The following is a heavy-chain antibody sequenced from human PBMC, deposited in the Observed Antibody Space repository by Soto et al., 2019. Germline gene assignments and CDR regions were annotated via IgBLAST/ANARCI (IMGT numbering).Heavy chain of an antibody. V-gene: IGHV1-18*01. CDR1: GYTFTSYG. Sequence: ASVKVSCKASGYTFTSYGINWVRQAPGQGPEWMGWISADNGNAKYAQKFQGRVTMTTDTSTSTAYMELKSLRSDDTAVYFCARQYSSSSRPLYWGQGTLVTVSS. D-gene: IGHD6-6*01. CDR2: ISADNGNA. CDR3: ARQYSSSSRPLY. J-gene: IGHJ4*02.